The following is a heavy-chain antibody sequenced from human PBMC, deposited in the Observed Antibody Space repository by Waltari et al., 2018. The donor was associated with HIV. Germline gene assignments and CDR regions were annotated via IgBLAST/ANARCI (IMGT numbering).Heavy chain of an antibody. D-gene: IGHD3-16*02. V-gene: IGHV4-39*07. CDR3: ARDRALLRLGELSPGAFDI. CDR2: IYYSGST. CDR1: GGSISSSSYY. J-gene: IGHJ3*02. Sequence: QLQLQESGPGLVKPSETLSLTCTVSGGSISSSSYYWGWIRQPPGKGLEGIGSIYYSGSTYYTPSLKSRVTISVDTSKNQFSLKLSSVTAADTAVYYCARDRALLRLGELSPGAFDIWGQGTMVTVSS.